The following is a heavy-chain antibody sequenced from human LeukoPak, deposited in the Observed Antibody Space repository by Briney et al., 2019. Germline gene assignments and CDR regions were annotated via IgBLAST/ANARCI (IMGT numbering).Heavy chain of an antibody. V-gene: IGHV5-51*01. D-gene: IGHD1-20*01. CDR3: ARITGTTLIGAFDI. Sequence: VESLKISCKGSGYSFTSYWIGWVRQMPGKGLEWMGISYPGDSDTRYSPSFQGQVTISADKSIRTAYLQWSSLKASDTALYYCARITGTTLIGAFDIWGQGTMVTVSS. CDR2: SYPGDSDT. CDR1: GYSFTSYW. J-gene: IGHJ3*02.